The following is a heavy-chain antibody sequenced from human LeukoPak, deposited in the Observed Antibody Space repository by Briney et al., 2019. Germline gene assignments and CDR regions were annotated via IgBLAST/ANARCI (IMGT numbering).Heavy chain of an antibody. V-gene: IGHV3-53*01. CDR2: FYVGGAT. CDR1: GFSVTNNY. CDR3: ARGCDSGNDAFDI. J-gene: IGHJ3*02. Sequence: PGGSLRLSCAVSGFSVTNNYMSWVRQAPGKGLEWVSVFYVGGATYYAASVKGRFTISRDNSENTLYLQMKSLRAEDTAVYYCARGCDSGNDAFDIWGQGTMVTVSS. D-gene: IGHD3-10*01.